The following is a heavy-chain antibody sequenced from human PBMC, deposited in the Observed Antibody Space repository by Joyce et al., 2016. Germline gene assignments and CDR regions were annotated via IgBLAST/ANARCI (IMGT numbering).Heavy chain of an antibody. CDR1: GYTLPELA. CDR2: FDREDDKP. V-gene: IGHV1-24*01. J-gene: IGHJ4*02. D-gene: IGHD1-20*01. CDR3: AINRYNWKYRNVLDF. Sequence: QVQVVQSGAEVKKPGASMKVSCKVSGYTLPELAVHWVRQAPGKGLEWMGGFDREDDKPIYAQKFQGRLSMTEDTATDTAYMELDSLRSEDTTVYYCAINRYNWKYRNVLDFWGQGTLVTVSS.